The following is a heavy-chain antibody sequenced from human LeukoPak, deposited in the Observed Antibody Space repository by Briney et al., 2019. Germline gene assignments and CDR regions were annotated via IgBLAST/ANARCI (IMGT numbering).Heavy chain of an antibody. CDR3: ARDLEGVTAIDY. J-gene: IGHJ4*02. V-gene: IGHV3-30-3*01. Sequence: GRSLRLSCAASGFTFSSYAMHWVRQAPGKGLEWVAVISYDGSNKYYADSVKGRFTISRDNSKNTLYLRMNSLRAEDTAVYYCARDLEGVTAIDYWGQGTLVTVSS. D-gene: IGHD2-21*02. CDR2: ISYDGSNK. CDR1: GFTFSSYA.